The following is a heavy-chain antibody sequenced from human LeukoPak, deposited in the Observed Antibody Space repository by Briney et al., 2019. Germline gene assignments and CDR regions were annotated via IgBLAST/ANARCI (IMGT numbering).Heavy chain of an antibody. J-gene: IGHJ6*02. CDR3: ARGELWLSGRYYGMDV. CDR2: INPSGGST. CDR1: GYTFTSYY. Sequence: ASVKVSCKASGYTFTSYYMHWVRQAPGQGLEWMGIINPSGGSTSYAQKFQGRVTMTRDTSTSTVYMELSSLRSEDTAVYYCARGELWLSGRYYGMDVWGQGTTVTVSS. V-gene: IGHV1-46*01. D-gene: IGHD2-21*01.